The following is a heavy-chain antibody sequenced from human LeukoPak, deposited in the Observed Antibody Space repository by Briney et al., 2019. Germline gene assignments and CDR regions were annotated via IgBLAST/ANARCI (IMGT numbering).Heavy chain of an antibody. CDR1: GGSISSYY. D-gene: IGHD3-3*01. J-gene: IGHJ4*02. V-gene: IGHV4-59*12. Sequence: PSETLSLTCTVSGGSISSYYWSWIRQPPGKGLEWIGYIYYSGSTNYNPSLKSRVTISVDTSKNQFSLKLSSVTAADTAVYYCARDFSGNYDFWSGYYPPRYFDYWGQGTLVTVSS. CDR3: ARDFSGNYDFWSGYYPPRYFDY. CDR2: IYYSGST.